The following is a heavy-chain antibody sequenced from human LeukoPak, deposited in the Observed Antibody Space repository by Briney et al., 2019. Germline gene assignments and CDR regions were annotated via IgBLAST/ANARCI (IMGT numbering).Heavy chain of an antibody. Sequence: GGSLRLSCAASGFTFSSYSMNWVRQAPGKGLEWVSSISSSSSYIYYADSVKGRFTISRDNAKNTLYLQMNSLRAEDTAVYYCAKDAYYDILTGFWYYYYYMDVWGKGTTVTISS. D-gene: IGHD3-9*01. CDR2: ISSSSSYI. J-gene: IGHJ6*03. CDR3: AKDAYYDILTGFWYYYYYMDV. V-gene: IGHV3-21*04. CDR1: GFTFSSYS.